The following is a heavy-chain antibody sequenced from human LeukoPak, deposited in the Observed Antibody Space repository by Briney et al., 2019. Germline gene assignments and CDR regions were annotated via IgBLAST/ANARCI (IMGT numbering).Heavy chain of an antibody. V-gene: IGHV4-31*02. CDR2: IYYSGRT. CDR3: ARQTADGSAYYGLDV. CDR1: GGSVSRGNYY. Sequence: SETLSLTCNVSGGSVSRGNYYWNWIRQHPGKGLEWIGYIYYSGRTNYNPSLKGRVAISVDTSKNLFSLKLSSVTVADTAVYYCARQTADGSAYYGLDVWGQGTTVTVSS. D-gene: IGHD6-13*01. J-gene: IGHJ6*02.